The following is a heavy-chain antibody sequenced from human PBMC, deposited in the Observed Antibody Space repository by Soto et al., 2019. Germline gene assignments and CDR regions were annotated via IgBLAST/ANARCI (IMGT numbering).Heavy chain of an antibody. CDR2: INPAGGTT. CDR1: GYSFTSTY. J-gene: IGHJ4*02. D-gene: IGHD2-21*02. V-gene: IGHV1-46*01. Sequence: QVQLVQSGAEVKKPGASVRISCRASGYSFTSTYVHWVRQAPGQGPEWMGIINPAGGTTYYAQKFQCRLTITSDTSTDTVFMDLNDLTSEDTAVYFCALKVVTYYDNWGQGTLLTVSS. CDR3: ALKVVTYYDN.